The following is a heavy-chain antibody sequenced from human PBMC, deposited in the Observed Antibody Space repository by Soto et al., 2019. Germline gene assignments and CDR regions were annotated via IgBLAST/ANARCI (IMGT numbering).Heavy chain of an antibody. V-gene: IGHV4-31*03. J-gene: IGHJ3*02. CDR2: IYYSGST. D-gene: IGHD2-2*01. Sequence: QVQLQESGPGLVKPLQTLSLTCTVSDGSISSGGYYWTWIRQHPGKGLEWIGYIYYSGSTYYNPSLKSRVTISVDTSKNQFSLKLSSVTAADTAVYYCASVASKNTRSAFASWGQGTMVTVSS. CDR3: ASVASKNTRSAFAS. CDR1: DGSISSGGYY.